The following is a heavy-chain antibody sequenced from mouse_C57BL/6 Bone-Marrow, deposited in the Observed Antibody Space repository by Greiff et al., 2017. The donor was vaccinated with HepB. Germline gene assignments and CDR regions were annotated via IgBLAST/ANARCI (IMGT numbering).Heavy chain of an antibody. CDR2: IYPGSGNT. Sequence: VHLVESGAELVRPGASVKLSCKASGYTFTDYYINWVKQRPGQGLEWIARIYPGSGNTYYNEKFKGKATLTAEKSSSTAYMQRSSLTSEDSAVYFCAITTVRDYFDYWGQGTTLTVSS. D-gene: IGHD1-1*01. CDR1: GYTFTDYY. V-gene: IGHV1-76*01. CDR3: AITTVRDYFDY. J-gene: IGHJ2*01.